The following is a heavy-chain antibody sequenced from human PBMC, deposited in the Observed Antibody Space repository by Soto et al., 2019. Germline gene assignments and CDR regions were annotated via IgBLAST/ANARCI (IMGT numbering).Heavy chain of an antibody. CDR2: ISYDGSNK. CDR3: AKVRKGDYYDSSDSYYFDY. CDR1: GFTFSSYD. D-gene: IGHD3-22*01. Sequence: XGSLRLTCSASGFTFSSYDIHWVRQAPGKGLEWVAVISYDGSNKYYADSVKGRFTISRDNSKNTLYLQMNSLRAEDTAVYYCAKVRKGDYYDSSDSYYFDYWGQGSLVTVSS. V-gene: IGHV3-30*18. J-gene: IGHJ4*02.